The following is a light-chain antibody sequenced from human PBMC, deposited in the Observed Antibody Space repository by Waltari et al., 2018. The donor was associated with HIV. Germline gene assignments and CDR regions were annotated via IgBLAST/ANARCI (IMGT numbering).Light chain of an antibody. J-gene: IGLJ3*02. CDR3: LLYSDDAWV. V-gene: IGLV7-43*01. CDR2: STH. CDR1: TGPVTSGYY. Sequence: QTVVTQEPSLTVSPGGTVTLTCASNTGPVTSGYYPNGFHQKPGQAPRPLIYSTHNKHSWTPARFSGPLLGGKAALTLSGVQPEDEADYYCLLYSDDAWVFGGGTKLTVL.